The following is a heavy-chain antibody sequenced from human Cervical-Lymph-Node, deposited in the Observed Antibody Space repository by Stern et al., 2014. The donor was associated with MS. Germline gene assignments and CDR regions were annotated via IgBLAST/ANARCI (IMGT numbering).Heavy chain of an antibody. CDR1: GGTFSSYA. D-gene: IGHD3-22*01. Sequence: VQLVDSGAEVKKPGSSVKVSCKASGGTFSSYAIRWVRQAPGQGLEWMGGIIPIFGTANYAQKFQGRVTITADESTSTAYMELSSLRSEDTAVYYCARMDSSGYYYGFSYFDYWGQGTLVTVSS. J-gene: IGHJ4*02. CDR3: ARMDSSGYYYGFSYFDY. V-gene: IGHV1-69*01. CDR2: IIPIFGTA.